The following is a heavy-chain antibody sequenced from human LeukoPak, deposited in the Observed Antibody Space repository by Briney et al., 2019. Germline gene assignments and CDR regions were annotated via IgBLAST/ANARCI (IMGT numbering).Heavy chain of an antibody. CDR1: GYTFTXYG. D-gene: IGHD4-17*01. Sequence: VSCKAXGYTFTXYGISWVRQAPGQGLEWMGWISAYNGNTNYAQKLQGRVTMTTDTSTSTAYMELRSLRSDDTAVYYCARDQDYGDYGGRKEIDYWGQGTLVTVSS. J-gene: IGHJ4*02. V-gene: IGHV1-18*01. CDR2: ISAYNGNT. CDR3: ARDQDYGDYGGRKEIDY.